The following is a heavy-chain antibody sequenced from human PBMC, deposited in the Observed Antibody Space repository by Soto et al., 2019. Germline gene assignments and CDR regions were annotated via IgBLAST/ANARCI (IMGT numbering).Heavy chain of an antibody. CDR2: IYYSGST. Sequence: SETLSLTCTVSGGSISSYYWSWIRQPPGKGLEWIGYIYYSGSTNYNPSLKSRVTISVDTSKNQFSLKLSSVTAADTAVYYCARLGSGRVDYWGQGTLVTVSS. CDR3: ARLGSGRVDY. D-gene: IGHD1-26*01. J-gene: IGHJ4*02. CDR1: GGSISSYY. V-gene: IGHV4-59*01.